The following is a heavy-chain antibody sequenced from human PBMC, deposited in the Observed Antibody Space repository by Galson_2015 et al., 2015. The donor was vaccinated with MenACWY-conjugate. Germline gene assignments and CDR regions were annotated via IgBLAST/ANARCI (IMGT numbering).Heavy chain of an antibody. Sequence: SLRLSCAASAFTFSSFEMNWVRQAPGKGLEWVSHISSSGTTIYYSDSVKGRFTISRDNAKNSLYLQMNSLRAEDTAVYYCARQAVPGLNWGQGTLVTVSS. J-gene: IGHJ4*02. CDR2: ISSSGTTI. CDR1: AFTFSSFE. V-gene: IGHV3-48*03. CDR3: ARQAVPGLN. D-gene: IGHD6-19*01.